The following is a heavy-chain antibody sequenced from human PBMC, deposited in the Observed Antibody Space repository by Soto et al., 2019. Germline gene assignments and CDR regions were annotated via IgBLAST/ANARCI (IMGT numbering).Heavy chain of an antibody. D-gene: IGHD2-15*01. CDR2: IKEDGSEK. V-gene: IGHV3-7*03. J-gene: IGHJ4*02. Sequence: PGGSLRLSCAASGFTFSTYWMNWVRQAPGKGLEWVASIKEDGSEKYYVDSVKGRFTISRDNAKNSLYLQMNSLRAEDTAVYYCTRDRGYCSGGTCYSVLDYWGQGIRVTVSS. CDR3: TRDRGYCSGGTCYSVLDY. CDR1: GFTFSTYW.